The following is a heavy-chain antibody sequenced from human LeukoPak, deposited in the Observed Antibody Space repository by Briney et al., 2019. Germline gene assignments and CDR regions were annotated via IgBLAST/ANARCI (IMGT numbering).Heavy chain of an antibody. CDR2: IYHSGST. V-gene: IGHV4-61*05. D-gene: IGHD6-6*01. Sequence: PSETLSLTCTVSGGSIRSGSSYWSWIRQPAGKGLEWIGEIYHSGSTNYNPSLKSRVTISVDKSKNQFSLKLSSVTAADTAVYYCARAVAARPRATTPLHYYYYYMDVWGKGTTVTVSS. J-gene: IGHJ6*03. CDR3: ARAVAARPRATTPLHYYYYYMDV. CDR1: GGSIRSGSSY.